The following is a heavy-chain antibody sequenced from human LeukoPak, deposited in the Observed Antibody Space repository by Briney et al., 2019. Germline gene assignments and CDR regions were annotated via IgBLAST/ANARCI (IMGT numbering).Heavy chain of an antibody. CDR1: GFTFSGYA. J-gene: IGHJ3*02. Sequence: PGRSLRLSCAASGFTFSGYAMHWVRQAPGKGPEWVAAVSADGSNKYFADTVKGRFTISSDISKNALYLEMNSLRLEDTAVYFCARGTYSSGRCDVFDIWGQGTMVTVCS. CDR3: ARGTYSSGRCDVFDI. CDR2: VSADGSNK. V-gene: IGHV3-30-3*01. D-gene: IGHD3-22*01.